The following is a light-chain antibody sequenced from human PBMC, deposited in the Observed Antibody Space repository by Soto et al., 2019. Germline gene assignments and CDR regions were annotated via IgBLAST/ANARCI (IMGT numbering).Light chain of an antibody. CDR3: GTWDNSLSADV. V-gene: IGLV1-51*02. Sequence: QSVLTQAPSVSAAPGQKVTISCSGSSSDIGNNYVSWYQHIPGTPPKLLIYETNKRPSGIPDRFSASKSGTSASLGITGLQTGDEADYYCGTWDNSLSADVFGSGTKVTVL. J-gene: IGLJ1*01. CDR1: SSDIGNNY. CDR2: ETN.